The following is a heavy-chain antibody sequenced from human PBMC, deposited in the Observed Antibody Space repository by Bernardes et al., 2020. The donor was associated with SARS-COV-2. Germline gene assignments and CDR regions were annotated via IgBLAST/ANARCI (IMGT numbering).Heavy chain of an antibody. V-gene: IGHV4-39*01. CDR1: GGSISSSSYY. CDR3: ASGATSSWYHQPYYYYGMDV. D-gene: IGHD6-13*01. J-gene: IGHJ6*02. Sequence: SETLSLTCTVSGGSISSSSYYWGWIRQPPGKGLEWIGSIYYSGSTYYNPSLKSRVTISVDTSKNQFSLKLSSVTAADTAVYYCASGATSSWYHQPYYYYGMDVWGQGTTVTVSS. CDR2: IYYSGST.